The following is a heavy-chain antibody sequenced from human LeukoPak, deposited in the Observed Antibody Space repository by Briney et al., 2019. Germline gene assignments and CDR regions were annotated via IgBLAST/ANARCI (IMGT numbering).Heavy chain of an antibody. CDR3: AREGGPYRPLDY. CDR2: VNLQGST. Sequence: SGTLSLTCGVSGGSITNTNYWTWVRQPPGKGLEWIGEVNLQGSTNYNPSLMGRVAISVDTSENHISLQLTSVTAADTAVYYCAREGGPYRPLDYSGQRTLVTVSS. J-gene: IGHJ4*02. CDR1: GGSITNTNY. V-gene: IGHV4-4*02.